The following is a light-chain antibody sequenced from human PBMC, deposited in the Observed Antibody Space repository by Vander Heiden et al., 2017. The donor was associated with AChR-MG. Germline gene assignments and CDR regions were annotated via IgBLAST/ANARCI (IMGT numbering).Light chain of an antibody. Sequence: SSALTQSPSMSVSPGQAAKITCSGDQLSRKFTHWYRQASGQAPVLVIYDDFKRPSGIPERFSASASGTLSTLLISGVQVEDEGDFYCLSAGANGYQWVCGGGTKLTV. J-gene: IGLJ3*02. CDR3: LSAGANGYQWV. V-gene: IGLV3-10*01. CDR2: DDF. CDR1: QLSRKF.